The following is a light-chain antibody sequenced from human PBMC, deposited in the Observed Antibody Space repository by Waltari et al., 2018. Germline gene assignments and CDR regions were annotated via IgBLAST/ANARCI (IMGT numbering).Light chain of an antibody. J-gene: IGLJ3*02. CDR2: EVI. Sequence: QSALTQPASVSGSPGQSITISCTGTSSNVGFYHLVSWYQQHPDKAPKLLVYEVIERPSGVSGRFSGSKSGNTASLTISGLQAEDEADYYCCSYAGRNIWVFGGGTKVTVL. V-gene: IGLV2-23*02. CDR3: CSYAGRNIWV. CDR1: SSNVGFYHL.